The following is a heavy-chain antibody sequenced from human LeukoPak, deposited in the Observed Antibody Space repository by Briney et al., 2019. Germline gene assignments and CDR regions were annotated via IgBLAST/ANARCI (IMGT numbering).Heavy chain of an antibody. CDR3: ASMSGYYPSYYFGY. CDR1: GYTFISYG. CDR2: ISAYNGNI. D-gene: IGHD3-3*01. V-gene: IGHV1-18*01. J-gene: IGHJ4*02. Sequence: EASVKVSCKASGYTFISYGITWVRQAPGQGLEWLGWISAYNGNIDYAQKLQGRVTLTTDTSTSTAYMEVRSLRSDDTAVYYCASMSGYYPSYYFGYWGQGTLVTVSS.